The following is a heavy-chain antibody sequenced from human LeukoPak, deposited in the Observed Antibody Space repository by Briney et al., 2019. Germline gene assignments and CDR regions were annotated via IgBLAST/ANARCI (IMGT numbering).Heavy chain of an antibody. CDR1: GFTFISYW. Sequence: GGSLRLSCAASGFTFISYWMSWVRQAPGKGLEWVANIKQDGSEKYYVVSVKGRFTISRDNAKNSLYLQMNSLRAEDTAVYYCAREGSRPVGPPDYWGQGTLVTVSS. CDR3: AREGSRPVGPPDY. CDR2: IKQDGSEK. D-gene: IGHD1-26*01. V-gene: IGHV3-7*01. J-gene: IGHJ4*02.